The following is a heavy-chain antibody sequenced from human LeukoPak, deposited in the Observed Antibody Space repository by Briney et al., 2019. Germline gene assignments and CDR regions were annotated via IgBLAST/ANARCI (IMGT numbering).Heavy chain of an antibody. Sequence: ASVKVSCKASGNTFTGYYMHWVRQAPGQGLEWMGWISPNSGGTNYPQKFQGSVTMTRDTSITTAYLELSRLTSDDTAVYYCALHQSSYSNYEGAFDIWGQGTMVTVSS. J-gene: IGHJ3*02. D-gene: IGHD4-11*01. V-gene: IGHV1-2*02. CDR1: GNTFTGYY. CDR3: ALHQSSYSNYEGAFDI. CDR2: ISPNSGGT.